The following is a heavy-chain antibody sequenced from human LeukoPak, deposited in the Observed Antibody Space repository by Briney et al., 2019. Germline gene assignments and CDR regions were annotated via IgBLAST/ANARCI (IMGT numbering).Heavy chain of an antibody. CDR3: ARAKEGVVGFFDY. CDR2: IYYTGST. CDR1: GGSISSYY. V-gene: IGHV4-59*01. D-gene: IGHD3-3*01. J-gene: IGHJ4*02. Sequence: SETLSLTCSFSGGSISSYYWSWIRQSPGKGLEWIGYIYYTGSTSFNPSLKSRVTISVDTSKNQLSLKLSSLTAADTAVYYCARAKEGVVGFFDYWGQGTLVTVSS.